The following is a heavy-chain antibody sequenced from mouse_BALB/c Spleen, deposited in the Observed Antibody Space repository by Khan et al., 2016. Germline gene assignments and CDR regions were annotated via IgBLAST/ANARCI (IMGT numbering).Heavy chain of an antibody. D-gene: IGHD2-12*01. CDR2: IWGDGRT. J-gene: IGHJ3*01. V-gene: IGHV2-6-7*01. Sequence: QVQLKESGPGLVAPSQSLSITCTVSGFSLTGYGVNWVRQPPGKGLEWLGKIWGDGRTDYNSALKSRVSISKDNSKSQVFLKMNSLQPDDTANYYGSSDYDGFAYWGQGTRGIVSA. CDR1: GFSLTGYG. CDR3: SSDYDGFAY.